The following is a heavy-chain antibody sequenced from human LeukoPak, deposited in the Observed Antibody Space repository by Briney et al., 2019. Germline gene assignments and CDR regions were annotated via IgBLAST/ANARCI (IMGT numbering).Heavy chain of an antibody. J-gene: IGHJ2*01. V-gene: IGHV4-34*01. CDR3: ARGPSYDFWSGYYTPYWYFDL. CDR1: GGSFSGYY. Sequence: SETLSLTCAVYGGSFSGYYWSWIRQPPGKGLEWIGEINHSGSTNYNPSLKSRVTISVDTSKNQFSLKLSSVTAADTAVYYCARGPSYDFWSGYYTPYWYFDLWGRGTLVTVSS. D-gene: IGHD3-3*01. CDR2: INHSGST.